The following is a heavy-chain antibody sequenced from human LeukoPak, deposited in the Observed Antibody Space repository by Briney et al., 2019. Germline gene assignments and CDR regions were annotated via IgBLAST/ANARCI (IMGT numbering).Heavy chain of an antibody. Sequence: SETLSLTCTVSGGSISSGGYYWSWIRQHPGKGLEWIGYIYYSGSTYYNPSLKSRVTISVDTSKNQFSLKLSSVTAADTAVYYCARTGYCSSTSCYLLDYWGQGTLVTVSS. CDR2: IYYSGST. V-gene: IGHV4-31*03. CDR3: ARTGYCSSTSCYLLDY. J-gene: IGHJ4*02. D-gene: IGHD2-2*01. CDR1: GGSISSGGYY.